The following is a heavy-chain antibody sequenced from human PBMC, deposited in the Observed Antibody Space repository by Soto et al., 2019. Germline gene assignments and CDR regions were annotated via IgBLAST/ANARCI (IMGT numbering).Heavy chain of an antibody. D-gene: IGHD3-9*01. CDR1: GFTVSNNY. J-gene: IGHJ4*02. CDR3: AKGHYDILTGLDY. V-gene: IGHV3-23*01. Sequence: GGSLRLSCAASGFTVSNNYMTWVRQAPGKGLEWVSAVSKSGLDTNYADFVKGRFTISRDNSKNTLYLQMNSLRAEDTAVYYCAKGHYDILTGLDYWGQGILVTVSS. CDR2: VSKSGLDT.